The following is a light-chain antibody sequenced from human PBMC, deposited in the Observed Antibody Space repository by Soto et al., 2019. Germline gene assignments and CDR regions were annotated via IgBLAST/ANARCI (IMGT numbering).Light chain of an antibody. CDR3: ALYMGGGIWV. CDR1: SGSVSTGHY. Sequence: QAVVTQEPSFSVSPGTTVTLTCGLNSGSVSTGHYPSWYQQTPGQAPRTLMYTTNSRSSGVPDRFSGSILGNKAALTITGAQADDESDYYCALYMGGGIWVLGGGTKVTVL. CDR2: TTN. V-gene: IGLV8-61*01. J-gene: IGLJ2*01.